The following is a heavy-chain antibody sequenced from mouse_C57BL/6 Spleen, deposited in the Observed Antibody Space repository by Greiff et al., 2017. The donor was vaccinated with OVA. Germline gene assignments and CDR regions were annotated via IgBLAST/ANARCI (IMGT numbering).Heavy chain of an antibody. J-gene: IGHJ2*01. Sequence: EVQLVESEGGLVQPGSSMKLSCTASGFTFSDYYMAWVRQVPEKGLEWVANINYDGSSTYYLDSLKSRFIISRDNAKNILYLQMSSLKSEDTATYYCARVGYPHYFDYWGQGTTLTVSS. CDR2: INYDGSST. V-gene: IGHV5-16*01. CDR1: GFTFSDYY. CDR3: ARVGYPHYFDY. D-gene: IGHD1-2*01.